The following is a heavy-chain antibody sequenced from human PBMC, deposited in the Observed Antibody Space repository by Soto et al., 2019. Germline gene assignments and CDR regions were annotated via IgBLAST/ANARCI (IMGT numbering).Heavy chain of an antibody. CDR1: GGSISSGGYY. CDR2: IYYSGST. J-gene: IGHJ6*04. D-gene: IGHD2-8*02. V-gene: IGHV4-31*03. CDR3: ARDYIFYCEYVRQNYLHYV. Sequence: SETLSLTCTVSGGSISSGGYYWSWIRQHPGKGLEWIGYIYYSGSTYYNPSLKSRVTISVDTSKNQFSLKLSSVTAADTAVYYCARDYIFYCEYVRQNYLHYVRGRRTTVLGSS.